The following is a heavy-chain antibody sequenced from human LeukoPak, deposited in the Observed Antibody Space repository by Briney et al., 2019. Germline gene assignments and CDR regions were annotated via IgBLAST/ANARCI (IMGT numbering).Heavy chain of an antibody. V-gene: IGHV3-30*07. D-gene: IGHD3-3*01. CDR3: AAGGGWDPSFGVVTHIDA. CDR2: ISYDGSNK. J-gene: IGHJ6*03. Sequence: PGGSLRLSCAASGFTFSSYAMHWVRQAPGKGLEWVAVISYDGSNKYYADSVKGRFTISRDNVKNTLYLQMNSLRAEDTAVYYCAAGGGWDPSFGVVTHIDAWGKGTTVVVS. CDR1: GFTFSSYA.